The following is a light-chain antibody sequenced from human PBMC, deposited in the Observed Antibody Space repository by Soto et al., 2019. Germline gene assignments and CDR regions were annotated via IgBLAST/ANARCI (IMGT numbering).Light chain of an antibody. CDR2: AAS. Sequence: DIQMTQSPSSLSASVGDRVTITCRSSQAIAKSLNWYQQKPGEAPKLLIFAASTLQYGVPSRFSGSASSTQFTLTISRLQPEDFATYYCQQSFTSPTFTFGQGTKLEIK. J-gene: IGKJ2*01. CDR1: QAIAKS. V-gene: IGKV1-39*01. CDR3: QQSFTSPTFT.